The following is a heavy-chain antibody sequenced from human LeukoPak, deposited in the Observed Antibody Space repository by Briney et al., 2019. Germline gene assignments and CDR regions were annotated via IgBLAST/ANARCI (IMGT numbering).Heavy chain of an antibody. J-gene: IGHJ4*02. D-gene: IGHD4-17*01. Sequence: PGGSLRLSCAASGFTFSSYGMHWVRQAPGKGLEWVAFIRYDGSNKYYADSVKGRFTISRDNSKNTLYLQMNSLRAEDTAVYYCAKGFMTTVTTAFDYWGQGTLVTVSS. CDR1: GFTFSSYG. CDR3: AKGFMTTVTTAFDY. V-gene: IGHV3-30*02. CDR2: IRYDGSNK.